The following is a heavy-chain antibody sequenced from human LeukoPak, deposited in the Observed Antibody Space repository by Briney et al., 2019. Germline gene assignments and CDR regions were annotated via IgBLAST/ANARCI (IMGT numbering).Heavy chain of an antibody. J-gene: IGHJ4*02. CDR1: GFTFSSYW. V-gene: IGHV3-7*01. CDR3: ARAKYYYDSSGYYFY. D-gene: IGHD3-22*01. Sequence: PGGSLRLSCAASGFTFSSYWMSWVRQAPGKGLEWVANIKQDGSEKYYVDSVKGRFTISRDNAKNSLYLQMNSLRAEDTAVYYCARAKYYYDSSGYYFYWGQGTLVTVS. CDR2: IKQDGSEK.